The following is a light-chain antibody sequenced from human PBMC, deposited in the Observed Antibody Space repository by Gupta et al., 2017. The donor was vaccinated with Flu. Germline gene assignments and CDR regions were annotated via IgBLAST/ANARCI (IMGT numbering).Light chain of an antibody. CDR1: QDINIF. V-gene: IGKV1-33*01. CDR3: QQEGNIPIT. Sequence: DIQMTRSPSSLSASVGDRVTITRQASQDINIFLNWYQQRPGKAPKLLINVASDLRTGVPSRFSGSGSGTNFTFTISSLQPEDVAIYHCQQEGNIPITFGGGTKVEIK. J-gene: IGKJ4*01. CDR2: VAS.